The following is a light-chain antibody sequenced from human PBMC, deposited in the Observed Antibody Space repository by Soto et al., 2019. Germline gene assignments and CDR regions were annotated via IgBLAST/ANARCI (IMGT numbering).Light chain of an antibody. CDR2: ATT. V-gene: IGLV2-23*02. J-gene: IGLJ2*01. Sequence: QSALTQPASVSGSPGQSITISCTGTSSDVGIYNLVSWYQQHPGKAPKLIIYATTTRPSGVSNRYSGSKSGNTASLSISGLQAEDEANYYCCSYAGSKTFTFGGGTKLTVL. CDR3: CSYAGSKTFT. CDR1: SSDVGIYNL.